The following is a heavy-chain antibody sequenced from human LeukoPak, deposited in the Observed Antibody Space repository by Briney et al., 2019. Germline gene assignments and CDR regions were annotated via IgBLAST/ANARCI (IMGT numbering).Heavy chain of an antibody. CDR2: INPSGGST. Sequence: ASVKVSCKASGYTFTSYYMHWVRQAPGQGLEWMGIINPSGGSTSYAQKFQGRVTMTRDTSTSTVYMELSSLRSEDTAVYYCARVSYSSSSGGANYFDYWGQGTLVTVPS. J-gene: IGHJ4*02. D-gene: IGHD6-6*01. CDR3: ARVSYSSSSGGANYFDY. CDR1: GYTFTSYY. V-gene: IGHV1-46*01.